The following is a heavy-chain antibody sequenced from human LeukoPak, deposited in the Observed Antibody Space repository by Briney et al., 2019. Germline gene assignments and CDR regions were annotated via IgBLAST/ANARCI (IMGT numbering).Heavy chain of an antibody. CDR2: INSSGGST. Sequence: ASVKVPCKASGYTFTSFYMHWVRQAPGQGLEWMGKINSSGGSTTYAQKFQGRVTMTRDTSTSTVYMELSSLRCEDTAVYYCAREGGLLWFGELMPFDYWGQGTLVTVSS. CDR1: GYTFTSFY. V-gene: IGHV1-46*01. D-gene: IGHD3-10*01. J-gene: IGHJ4*02. CDR3: AREGGLLWFGELMPFDY.